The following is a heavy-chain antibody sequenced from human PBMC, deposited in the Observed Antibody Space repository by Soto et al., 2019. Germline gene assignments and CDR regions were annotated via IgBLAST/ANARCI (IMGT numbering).Heavy chain of an antibody. CDR2: ISYDGTNK. CDR3: ARDPKTSGGQHWAFNYFDS. J-gene: IGHJ4*02. V-gene: IGHV3-30-3*01. CDR1: GFSFSISP. D-gene: IGHD7-27*01. Sequence: GGSLRLSCAASGFSFSISPMHWVRQAPGKGPEWVALISYDGTNKFYADSVKGRFTISRDNSRSTLYLQVDSLRPEDAAVYYCARDPKTSGGQHWAFNYFDSWGQGTLVTVSS.